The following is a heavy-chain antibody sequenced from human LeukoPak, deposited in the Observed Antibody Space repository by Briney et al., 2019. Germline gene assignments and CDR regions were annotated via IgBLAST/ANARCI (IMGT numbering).Heavy chain of an antibody. CDR1: GFTLSNYA. CDR3: ARQSTPHGNFDY. Sequence: GGSLRLSCAASGFTLSNYAMHWVRQPAGEGLEWVPALGTAGDTFYPGSVKGRFTISRDNAKKSLFLQMNSLRAEDAAIYYCARQSTPHGNFDYWGQGTLVTVSS. J-gene: IGHJ4*02. D-gene: IGHD5-24*01. V-gene: IGHV3-13*01. CDR2: LGTAGDT.